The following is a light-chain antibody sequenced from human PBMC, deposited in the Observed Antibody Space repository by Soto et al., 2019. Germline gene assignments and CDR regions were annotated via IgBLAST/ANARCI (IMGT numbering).Light chain of an antibody. CDR1: QSVSYSSNNKNY. J-gene: IGKJ2*01. CDR2: WAS. CDR3: QQYYSTPYT. Sequence: DIVMTQSPDSLAVSLGERATINCKSSQSVSYSSNNKNYLAWYQQKPGQPPKLLIYWASTRESGVPDRFSGSGSGTDFTLTISSLRAEDVAVYYCQQYYSTPYTFGQGTKLEIK. V-gene: IGKV4-1*01.